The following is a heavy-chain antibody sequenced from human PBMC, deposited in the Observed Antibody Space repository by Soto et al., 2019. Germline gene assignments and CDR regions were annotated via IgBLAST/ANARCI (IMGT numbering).Heavy chain of an antibody. CDR1: GGSFSGYY. Sequence: SETLSLTCAVYGGSFSGYYWSWIRQPPGKGLEWIGEINHSGSTNYNPSLKSRVTISVDTSKNQFSLKLSSVTAADTAVYYCARDVRYYGSGSYGYHYYYGMDVWGQGTTVTVSS. CDR2: INHSGST. V-gene: IGHV4-34*01. D-gene: IGHD3-10*01. CDR3: ARDVRYYGSGSYGYHYYYGMDV. J-gene: IGHJ6*02.